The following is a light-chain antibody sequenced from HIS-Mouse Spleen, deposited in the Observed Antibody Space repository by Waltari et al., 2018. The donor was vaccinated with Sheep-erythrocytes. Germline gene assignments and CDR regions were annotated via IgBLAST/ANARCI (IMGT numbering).Light chain of an antibody. Sequence: NQLTQSPISLSASVGERVTLTCRASQGISSALAWYQQKPGKAPKLLIYDASSLESGVPSRFSGSGSGTDFTLTISSLQPEDFATYYCQQFNNYPRTFGQGTKVEIK. CDR1: QGISSA. V-gene: IGKV1D-13*01. CDR2: DAS. CDR3: QQFNNYPRT. J-gene: IGKJ1*01.